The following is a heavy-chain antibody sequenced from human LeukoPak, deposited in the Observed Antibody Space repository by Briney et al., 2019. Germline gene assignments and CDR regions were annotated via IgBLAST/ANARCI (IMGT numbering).Heavy chain of an antibody. J-gene: IGHJ4*02. CDR3: ARGQQWLEAFDY. CDR1: GYTFTVYY. Sequence: GASVKVSFTASGYTFTVYYIHWVRQAPGQGLQWMGWINPNSGFAHYPQNFQGRLTMTRDTSISTVYMELSRLRSDDTAVYYCARGQQWLEAFDYWGLGTLVTVSS. D-gene: IGHD6-19*01. V-gene: IGHV1-2*02. CDR2: INPNSGFA.